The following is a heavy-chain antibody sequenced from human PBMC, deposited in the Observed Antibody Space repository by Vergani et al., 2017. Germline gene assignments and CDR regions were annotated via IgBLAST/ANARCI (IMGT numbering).Heavy chain of an antibody. CDR2: INPNSGGT. J-gene: IGHJ5*02. D-gene: IGHD3-3*01. CDR3: ARAPTYYDFRGGKRGFDP. Sequence: QVQLVQSGAEVKKPGASVKVSCKASGYTFTGYYMHWVRQAPGQGLEWMGWINPNSGGTNYAQKFQGRVTMTRDTSISTAYMELSRLRSDDTAVYYCARAPTYYDFRGGKRGFDPWGQGTLVTVSS. CDR1: GYTFTGYY. V-gene: IGHV1-2*02.